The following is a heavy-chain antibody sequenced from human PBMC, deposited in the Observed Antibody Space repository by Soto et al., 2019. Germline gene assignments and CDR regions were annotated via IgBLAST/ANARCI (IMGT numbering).Heavy chain of an antibody. CDR1: GDSFTNYW. D-gene: IGHD3-16*01. Sequence: GGALTISCEGSGDSFTNYWIGLVRQMPGKGLEWMGIIYPSDSDTRYSPSFHGQVTISADKSINTAYLQWSSLKASDTAMYYCVGEFVGTFDIWGQGTMVTVSS. J-gene: IGHJ3*02. CDR3: VGEFVGTFDI. CDR2: IYPSDSDT. V-gene: IGHV5-51*01.